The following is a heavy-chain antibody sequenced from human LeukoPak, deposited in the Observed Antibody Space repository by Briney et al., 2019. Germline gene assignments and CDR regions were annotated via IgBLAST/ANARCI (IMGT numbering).Heavy chain of an antibody. D-gene: IGHD3-3*01. V-gene: IGHV3-30-3*01. CDR3: AREIGDFWSGYQRAFDI. CDR1: GFTFSSYA. Sequence: GRSLRLSCAASGFTFSSYAMHWVRQAPGKGLEWVAVISYDGSNKYYADSVKGRFTISRDNSRNTLYLQMNSLRAEDTAVYYCAREIGDFWSGYQRAFDIWGQGTMVTVSS. J-gene: IGHJ3*02. CDR2: ISYDGSNK.